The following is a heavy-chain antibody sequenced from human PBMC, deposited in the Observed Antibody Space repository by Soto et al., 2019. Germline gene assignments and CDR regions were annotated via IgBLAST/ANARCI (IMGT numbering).Heavy chain of an antibody. D-gene: IGHD1-26*01. CDR2: INSGSSLI. CDR3: ARTIVGATVRFDY. J-gene: IGHJ4*02. V-gene: IGHV3-48*01. CDR1: GFAFSTYV. Sequence: TGGSLRLSCAASGFAFSTYVMNWVRQAPGKGLEWVSYINSGSSLIYYADSVRGRFTISRDNAKNLLYLQMDSLRAEDTAVYYCARTIVGATVRFDYWGQGTQVTVSS.